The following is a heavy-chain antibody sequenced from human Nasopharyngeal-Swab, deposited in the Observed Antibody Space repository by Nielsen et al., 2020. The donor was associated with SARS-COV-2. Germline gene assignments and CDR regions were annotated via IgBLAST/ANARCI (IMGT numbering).Heavy chain of an antibody. V-gene: IGHV3-23*01. Sequence: GESLKISCAASGFTFSSYAMSWVRQAPGKGLEWVSAISGSGGSTYYADSVKGRFTISRDNSKNTLYLQMNSLGAEDTAVYYCAKWAKYSSGWATGYYWGQGTLVTVSS. CDR3: AKWAKYSSGWATGYY. CDR2: ISGSGGST. D-gene: IGHD6-19*01. J-gene: IGHJ4*02. CDR1: GFTFSSYA.